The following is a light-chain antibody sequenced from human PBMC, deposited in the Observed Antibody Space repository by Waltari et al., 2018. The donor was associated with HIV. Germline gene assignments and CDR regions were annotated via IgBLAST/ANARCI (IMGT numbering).Light chain of an antibody. CDR1: SRDVARYNL. CDR2: AVT. CDR3: CSYAGTSTYV. Sequence: QSALTQPASVSGSPGQSITISCTGTSRDVARYNLVSWYQHHPGKAPKVMIYAVTKRPSGVSDRFSGSKSGNTASLTISGLQAEDEADYYCCSYAGTSTYVFGTGTKVTVL. J-gene: IGLJ1*01. V-gene: IGLV2-23*02.